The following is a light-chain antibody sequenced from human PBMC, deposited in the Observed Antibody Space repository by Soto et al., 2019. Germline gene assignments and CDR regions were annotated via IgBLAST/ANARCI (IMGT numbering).Light chain of an antibody. CDR1: SSNIGSNY. CDR2: RNN. CDR3: AAWDDSLSAFYV. J-gene: IGLJ1*01. Sequence: QSVPTQPLSASGTPVQSVTIPCSGSSSNIGSNYVYWYQQLPGTAPKLLIYRNNQRPSGVPDRFSGSKSGTSASLAISGLRSEDEADYYCAAWDDSLSAFYVFGTGTKVTVL. V-gene: IGLV1-47*01.